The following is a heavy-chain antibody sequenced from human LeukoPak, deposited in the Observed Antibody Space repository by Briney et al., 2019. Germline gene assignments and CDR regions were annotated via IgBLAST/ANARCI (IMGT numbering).Heavy chain of an antibody. J-gene: IGHJ4*02. CDR2: INPNSGGT. D-gene: IGHD3-10*01. CDR1: GYTFTGYY. V-gene: IGHV1-2*02. Sequence: GASVKVSCKASGYTFTGYYMHWVRQAPGQGLEWMGWINPNSGGTNYQGRVTMTRDTSISTAYMELSRLRSDDTAVYYCARSTMVRGVIGYWGQGTLVTVSP. CDR3: ARSTMVRGVIGY.